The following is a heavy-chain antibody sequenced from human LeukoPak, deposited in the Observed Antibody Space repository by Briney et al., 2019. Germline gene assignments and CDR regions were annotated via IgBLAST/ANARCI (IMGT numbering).Heavy chain of an antibody. V-gene: IGHV1-8*01. Sequence: ASVTVSCKASGYTFTSYDINWVRQGTGQGLEWMGWMNPNSGNTGYAQKFQGRVTMTRNTSISTAYMELSSLRSEDTAVYYCARGSDYYGSGSYGNWFDPWGQGTLVTVSS. CDR3: ARGSDYYGSGSYGNWFDP. J-gene: IGHJ5*02. CDR2: MNPNSGNT. D-gene: IGHD3-10*01. CDR1: GYTFTSYD.